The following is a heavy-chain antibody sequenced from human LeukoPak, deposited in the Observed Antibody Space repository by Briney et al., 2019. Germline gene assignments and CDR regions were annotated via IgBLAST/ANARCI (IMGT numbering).Heavy chain of an antibody. V-gene: IGHV3-23*01. CDR2: ITTSDGNT. CDR3: AKDGGLWVSAHWGDS. Sequence: SSSSYYWGWIRQPPGKGLEWVSTITTSDGNTYYADSVKGRFTVSRDNSKNTLFLQMNSLRAEDTAVYYCAKDGGLWVSAHWGDSWGRGTLVTVSS. CDR1: SSSSYY. D-gene: IGHD7-27*01. J-gene: IGHJ4*02.